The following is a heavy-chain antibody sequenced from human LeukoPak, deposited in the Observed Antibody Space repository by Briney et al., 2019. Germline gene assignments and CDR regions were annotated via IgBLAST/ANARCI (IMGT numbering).Heavy chain of an antibody. Sequence: GGSLRLSCAASGFTFSGYWMHWVGQAPGKGLVWVSRINSDGSSTNYADSVKGRFTISRDNAKNTLYLQMNTLRAEDTAVYYCARGGTYSSGLPGSWGQGTLVTVSS. CDR3: ARGGTYSSGLPGS. V-gene: IGHV3-74*01. J-gene: IGHJ5*02. CDR2: INSDGSST. CDR1: GFTFSGYW. D-gene: IGHD5-18*01.